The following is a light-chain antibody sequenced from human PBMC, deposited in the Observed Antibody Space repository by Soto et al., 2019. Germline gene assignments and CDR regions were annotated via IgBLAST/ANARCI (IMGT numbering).Light chain of an antibody. CDR3: QQYNDWPPYT. CDR1: QSVRTN. CDR2: DAS. Sequence: EIVMTQSPATLSVSPGERATLSCRASQSVRTNLAWYQVKLGQAPRLLIYDASTRATGIPARFSGSASGTEFTLTISSILSEDFAVYYCQQYNDWPPYTFGQGTKLEIK. J-gene: IGKJ2*01. V-gene: IGKV3-15*01.